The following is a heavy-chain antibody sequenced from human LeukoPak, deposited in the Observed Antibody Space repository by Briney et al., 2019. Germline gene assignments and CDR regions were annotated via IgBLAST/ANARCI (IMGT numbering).Heavy chain of an antibody. Sequence: PSETLSLTCSVYGASISSDYWSWIRQPPGKGLEWTGCIYYTGSTSYNPSLKSRVTISVDTSKNQFSLQLNSVTAADTAVYYCARTPRRYSSTWSLGYFDYWGQGTLVTVSS. V-gene: IGHV4-59*01. CDR1: GASISSDY. D-gene: IGHD6-13*01. J-gene: IGHJ4*02. CDR3: ARTPRRYSSTWSLGYFDY. CDR2: IYYTGST.